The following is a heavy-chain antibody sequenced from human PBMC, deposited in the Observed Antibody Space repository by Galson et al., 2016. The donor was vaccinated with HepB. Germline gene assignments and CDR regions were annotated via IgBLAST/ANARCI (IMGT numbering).Heavy chain of an antibody. Sequence: SLRLSCAASGFSFRTYAMHWVRQAPGKGLEWVALIWNDGNNKYYADSVKGRFTISRDNSKNTLFLQMNSLRAEDTAVYYCARDPGNYDSRGYIDYWGQGTLVTVSS. CDR1: GFSFRTYA. V-gene: IGHV3-33*01. J-gene: IGHJ4*02. CDR3: ARDPGNYDSRGYIDY. CDR2: IWNDGNNK. D-gene: IGHD3-22*01.